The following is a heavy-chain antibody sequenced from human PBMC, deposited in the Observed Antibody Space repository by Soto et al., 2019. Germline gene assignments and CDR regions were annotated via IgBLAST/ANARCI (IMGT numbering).Heavy chain of an antibody. D-gene: IGHD3-10*01. Sequence: EVQLLESGGGLVQPGGSLRLSCVASGFTFSRNAMTWVRQAPGKGLEWVSAISGTGGSIYYADSVKGRFTISRDNSKNTLHMQMNSLRAEDTAVYYCAKSLGPSAFYGGYDYYGMAVWGQGTTVTVSS. CDR3: AKSLGPSAFYGGYDYYGMAV. CDR2: ISGTGGSI. J-gene: IGHJ6*02. V-gene: IGHV3-23*01. CDR1: GFTFSRNA.